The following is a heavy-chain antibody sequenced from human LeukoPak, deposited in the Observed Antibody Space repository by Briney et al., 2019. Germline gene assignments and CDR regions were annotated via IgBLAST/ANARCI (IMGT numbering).Heavy chain of an antibody. J-gene: IGHJ4*02. D-gene: IGHD3-22*01. CDR2: ISYSSSAI. CDR1: GFTFSTYS. CDR3: ARDSYGSSGYYYVSDY. V-gene: IGHV3-48*02. Sequence: GGSLRLSCAACGFTFSTYSMNWVRQAPGKGLEWVSYISYSSSAIYYADSVKGRFTISRDNAKNSLYLRMNSLRDEDSAVYYCARDSYGSSGYYYVSDYWGQGTLVIVSS.